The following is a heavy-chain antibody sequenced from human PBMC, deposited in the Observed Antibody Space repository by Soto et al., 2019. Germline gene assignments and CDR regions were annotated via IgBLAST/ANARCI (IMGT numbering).Heavy chain of an antibody. CDR2: ISYDGSNK. Sequence: GGSLRLSCAASGFTFSSYAMHWVRQAPGKGLEWVAVISYDGSNKYYADSVKGRFTISRDNSKNTLYLQMNSLRAEDTAVYYCARGGEMATIKLTDGNYYHYGMDVWGQGTTVTVSS. J-gene: IGHJ6*02. V-gene: IGHV3-30-3*01. D-gene: IGHD5-12*01. CDR3: ARGGEMATIKLTDGNYYHYGMDV. CDR1: GFTFSSYA.